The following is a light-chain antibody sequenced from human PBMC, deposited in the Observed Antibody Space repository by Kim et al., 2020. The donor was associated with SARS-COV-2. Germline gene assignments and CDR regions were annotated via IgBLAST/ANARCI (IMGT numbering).Light chain of an antibody. Sequence: DIQMTQSPSSLAASVGDRVTIACRASQSINTYLNWYQQKPGKAPKLLIYAASTLQSGVPSRFSGSGSGTDFTLTISSLQPEDFATYYCQQSHTAPLLTFGGGPKLEI. CDR3: QQSHTAPLLT. CDR2: AAS. V-gene: IGKV1-39*01. J-gene: IGKJ4*01. CDR1: QSINTY.